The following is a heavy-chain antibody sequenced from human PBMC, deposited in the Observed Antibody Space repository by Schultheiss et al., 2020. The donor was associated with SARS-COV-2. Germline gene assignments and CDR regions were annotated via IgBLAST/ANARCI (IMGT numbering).Heavy chain of an antibody. CDR3: ANAVPAAMSFGSDAFDI. Sequence: ASVKVSCKASGYTFTSYGISWVRQAPGQGLEWMGWISAYNGNTNYAQKLQGRVTMTTDTSTSTAYMELRSLRSDDTAVYYCANAVPAAMSFGSDAFDIWGQGTMVTVSS. V-gene: IGHV1-18*01. J-gene: IGHJ3*02. D-gene: IGHD2-2*01. CDR1: GYTFTSYG. CDR2: ISAYNGNT.